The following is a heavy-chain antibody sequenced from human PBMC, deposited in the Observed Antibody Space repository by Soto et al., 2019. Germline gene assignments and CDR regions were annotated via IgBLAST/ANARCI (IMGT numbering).Heavy chain of an antibody. D-gene: IGHD4-17*01. CDR3: ARDIKHGEGGMDV. V-gene: IGHV3-48*03. Sequence: EVQLVESGGGLVQPGGSLRLSCAASGFTFSSYEMNWVRQAPGKGLEWVSYISSSGSTIYYADSVKGRFTISRDNAKNSLYLQMNILRAEDTAVYYCARDIKHGEGGMDVWGQGTTVTVSS. CDR2: ISSSGSTI. J-gene: IGHJ6*02. CDR1: GFTFSSYE.